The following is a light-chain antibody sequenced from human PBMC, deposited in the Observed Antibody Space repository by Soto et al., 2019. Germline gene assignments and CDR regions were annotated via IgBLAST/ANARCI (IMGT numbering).Light chain of an antibody. V-gene: IGKV3-15*01. CDR3: QQYNNWPQT. J-gene: IGKJ1*01. CDR2: DAS. Sequence: EVVMTQSPDTLSVSLGERATLSCRASQSLRSSLAWYQQKPGQAPRLLIYDASTRATGIPARFSGSASGTDFTLTISGLQSEDFAVYYCQQYNNWPQTFGQGAKVDI. CDR1: QSLRSS.